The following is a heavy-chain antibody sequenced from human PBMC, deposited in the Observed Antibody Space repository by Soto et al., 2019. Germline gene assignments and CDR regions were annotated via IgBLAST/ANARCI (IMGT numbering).Heavy chain of an antibody. V-gene: IGHV1-8*01. CDR2: MNPNSGNT. J-gene: IGHJ3*02. CDR3: ARGRSAFDI. Sequence: GASVKVSCKASGYTFTNYDINWVRQAIGQGLEWMGWMNPNSGNTGYAQKFQGRVTMTRDTSISTAYMELSSLRSDDTAVYYCARGRSAFDIWGQGTMVTVSS. CDR1: GYTFTNYD.